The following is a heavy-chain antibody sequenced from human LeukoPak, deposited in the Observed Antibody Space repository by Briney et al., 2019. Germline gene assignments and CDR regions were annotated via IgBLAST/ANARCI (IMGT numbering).Heavy chain of an antibody. J-gene: IGHJ5*02. CDR2: ISAYNGNT. V-gene: IGHV1-18*01. CDR3: ARDRLYCSGGSCYSSWFDP. Sequence: ASVKVSCKASGYTFTSYGISWVRQAPGQGLEWTGWISAYNGNTNYAQKLQGRVTMTTDTSTSTAYMELRSLRSDDTAVYYCARDRLYCSGGSCYSSWFDPWGQGTLVTVSS. CDR1: GYTFTSYG. D-gene: IGHD2-15*01.